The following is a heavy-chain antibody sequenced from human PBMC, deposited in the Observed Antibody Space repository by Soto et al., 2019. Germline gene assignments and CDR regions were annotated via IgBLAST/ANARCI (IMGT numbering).Heavy chain of an antibody. CDR3: ARGVYCSSTTCYWGMDV. CDR2: INHSGST. D-gene: IGHD2-2*01. J-gene: IGHJ6*02. CDR1: GVSISSGDYY. Sequence: SETLSLTCTVSGVSISSGDYYWSWIRQTPGKGLEWIGEINHSGSTNYNPSLKSRVTISVDTSKNQFSLKLSSVTAADTAVYYCARGVYCSSTTCYWGMDVWGQGTTVTVSS. V-gene: IGHV4-30-4*01.